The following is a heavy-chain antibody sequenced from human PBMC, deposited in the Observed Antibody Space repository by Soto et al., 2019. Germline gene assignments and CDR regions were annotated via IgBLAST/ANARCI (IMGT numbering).Heavy chain of an antibody. V-gene: IGHV3-7*04. CDR2: IKQDGSEK. J-gene: IGHJ4*02. CDR1: AFTFRNYW. CDR3: ARASSSTSGAIDY. Sequence: EVQLVESGGGLVQPGGSLRLSCAASAFTFRNYWMSWVRQAPGKGLECVAKIKQDGSEKYYVDSVKGRFTISRDNAKNSVYLQMNSLTVADTAMYYCARASSSTSGAIDYWGQGTLVTVSS. D-gene: IGHD2-2*01.